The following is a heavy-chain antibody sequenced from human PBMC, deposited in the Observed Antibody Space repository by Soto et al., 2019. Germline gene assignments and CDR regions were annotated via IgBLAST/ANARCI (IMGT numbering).Heavy chain of an antibody. CDR2: INHSGST. J-gene: IGHJ4*02. CDR3: ARGGRYYYDSSGYYLAYYFDY. V-gene: IGHV4-34*01. Sequence: PSETLSLTCAVYGGSFSGYYWSWIRQPPGKGLEWIGEINHSGSTNYNPSLKSRVTISVDTSKNQFSLKPSSVTAADTAVYYCARGGRYYYDSSGYYLAYYFDYWGQGTLVTVSS. D-gene: IGHD3-22*01. CDR1: GGSFSGYY.